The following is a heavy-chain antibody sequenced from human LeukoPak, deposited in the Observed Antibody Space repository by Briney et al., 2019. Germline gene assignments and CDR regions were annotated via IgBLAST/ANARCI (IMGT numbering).Heavy chain of an antibody. V-gene: IGHV2-70*11. Sequence: SGPTLVNPTQTLTLTCTFSGFSLSTSGMCVSWIRQPPGKPLEWLARIDWHDDKYYSTSLKTRLTISKDTSKNQVVLTMTNMDPVDTATYYCARISNYYDSSGRFDYWGQGTLVTVSS. J-gene: IGHJ4*02. CDR1: GFSLSTSGMC. CDR2: IDWHDDK. D-gene: IGHD3-22*01. CDR3: ARISNYYDSSGRFDY.